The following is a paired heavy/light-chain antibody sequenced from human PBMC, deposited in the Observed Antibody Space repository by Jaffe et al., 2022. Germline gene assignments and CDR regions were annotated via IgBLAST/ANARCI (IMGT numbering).Heavy chain of an antibody. D-gene: IGHD4-17*01. V-gene: IGHV4-39*01. CDR3: ARTSQGSLGTFDYGDYPDAFDI. J-gene: IGHJ3*02. CDR1: GGSISSSSYY. Sequence: QLQLQESGPGLVKPSETLSLTCTVSGGSISSSSYYWGWIRQPPGKGLEWIGSIYYSGSTYYNPSLKSRVTISVDTSKNQFSLKLSSVTAADTAVYYCARTSQGSLGTFDYGDYPDAFDIWGQGTMVTVSS. CDR2: IYYSGST.
Light chain of an antibody. CDR1: QGISSY. Sequence: DIQLTQSPSFLSASVGDRVTITCRASQGISSYLAWYQQKPGKAPKLLIYAASTLQSGVPSRFSGSGSGTEFTLTISSLQPEDFATYYCQQLNSYPLYTFGQGTKLEIK. V-gene: IGKV1-9*01. CDR3: QQLNSYPLYT. J-gene: IGKJ2*01. CDR2: AAS.